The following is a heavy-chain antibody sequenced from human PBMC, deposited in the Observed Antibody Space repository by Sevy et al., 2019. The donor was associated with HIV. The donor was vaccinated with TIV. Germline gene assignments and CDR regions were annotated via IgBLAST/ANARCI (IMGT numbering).Heavy chain of an antibody. CDR1: GGSISSYD. CDR3: ARHQESTYYYYYYGMDV. CDR2: IYYSGST. D-gene: IGHD2-2*01. V-gene: IGHV4-59*08. Sequence: SETLSLTCTVSGGSISSYDWSWIRQPPGKGLEWIGYIYYSGSTNYNPSLKSRVTISVDTSKNQFSLKLSSVTAADTAVYYCARHQESTYYYYYYGMDVWGQVTTVTVSS. J-gene: IGHJ6*02.